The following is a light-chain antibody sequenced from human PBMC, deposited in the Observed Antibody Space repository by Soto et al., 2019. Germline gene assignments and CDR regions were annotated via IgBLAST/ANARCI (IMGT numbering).Light chain of an antibody. CDR2: GDS. J-gene: IGLJ3*02. CDR3: QSYDNSLSAWV. Sequence: QSVLTQPPSVSGAPGQRVTISCTGSSSNIGARYDVHWYQQRPGTAPKLLIYGDSNRPSGVPDRFSGSKSGTSASLAITGLQAEDEADYYCQSYDNSLSAWVFGGGTQLTVL. V-gene: IGLV1-40*01. CDR1: SSNIGARYD.